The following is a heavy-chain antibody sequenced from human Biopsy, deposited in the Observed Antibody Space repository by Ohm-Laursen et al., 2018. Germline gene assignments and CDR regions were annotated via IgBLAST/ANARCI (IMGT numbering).Heavy chain of an antibody. D-gene: IGHD3-22*01. CDR2: VHYTGIT. V-gene: IGHV4-61*03. CDR3: ARDRGYYSDRTVPGYFDL. CDR1: GGSISNNNYY. Sequence: GTLSLTCTVSGGSISNNNYYWGWIRQPPGKGLEWIGYVHYTGITDYNRSLQSRVTISVDTSKNHFSLGLRSVTPADTAIYYCARDRGYYSDRTVPGYFDLWGRGTLVTVSS. J-gene: IGHJ2*01.